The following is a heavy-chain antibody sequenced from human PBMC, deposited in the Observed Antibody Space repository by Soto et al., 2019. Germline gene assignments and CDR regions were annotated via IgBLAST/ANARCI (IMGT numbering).Heavy chain of an antibody. CDR2: IRSKAYGGTT. CDR3: TRARAGVSAAMDYYYYYGMDV. Sequence: PGGSLRLSCTASGFTFGDYAMSWFRQAPGKGLEWVGFIRSKAYGGTTEYAASVKGRFTISRDDSKSIAYLQMNSLKTEDTAVYYCTRARAGVSAAMDYYYYYGMDVWRQGTTGTFS. J-gene: IGHJ6*02. CDR1: GFTFGDYA. D-gene: IGHD2-2*01. V-gene: IGHV3-49*03.